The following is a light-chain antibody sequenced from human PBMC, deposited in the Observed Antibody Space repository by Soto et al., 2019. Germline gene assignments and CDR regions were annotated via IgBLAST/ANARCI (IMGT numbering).Light chain of an antibody. CDR1: SSDVGGYNY. CDR3: SSFTSTNTVL. Sequence: QSVLPQPASVSGSPGQSITISCTGTSSDVGGYNYVSWYQQHPGKAPKRMIYNVSNRPSGVSNRFSGSKSGNTASLTISGLQAGDEGHYYCSSFTSTNTVLFGGGTKVTVL. J-gene: IGLJ2*01. CDR2: NVS. V-gene: IGLV2-14*01.